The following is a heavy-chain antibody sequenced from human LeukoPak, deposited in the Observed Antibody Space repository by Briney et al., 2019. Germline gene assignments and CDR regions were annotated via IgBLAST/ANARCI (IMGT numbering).Heavy chain of an antibody. CDR1: GFTFSSYD. CDR2: IGTAGDI. Sequence: GGSLRLSCAASGFTFSSYDMHWVRQATGKGLEWVSGIGTAGDIYYSGSVKGRFTISRDNAKNSLYLQMNSLRAEDTAVYYCASQMRGYGRYFDYWGQGTLVTVSS. D-gene: IGHD5-12*01. V-gene: IGHV3-13*01. J-gene: IGHJ4*02. CDR3: ASQMRGYGRYFDY.